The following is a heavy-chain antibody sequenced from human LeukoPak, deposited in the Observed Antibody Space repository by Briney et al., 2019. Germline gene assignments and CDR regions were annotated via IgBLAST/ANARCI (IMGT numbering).Heavy chain of an antibody. CDR1: GGSISSYY. CDR3: ARAPYGSGSSHFDY. V-gene: IGHV4-59*01. Sequence: PSETLSLTCTVSGGSISSYYWSWIRQPPGKGLEWIGYIYYSGSTNYNPSLKSRVTISVDTSKNQFSLKLSSVTAADTAVYYCARAPYGSGSSHFDYWGPGTLVTVSS. D-gene: IGHD3-10*01. CDR2: IYYSGST. J-gene: IGHJ4*02.